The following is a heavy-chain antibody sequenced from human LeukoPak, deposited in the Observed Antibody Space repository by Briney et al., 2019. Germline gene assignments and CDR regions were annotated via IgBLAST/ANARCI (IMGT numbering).Heavy chain of an antibody. J-gene: IGHJ4*02. V-gene: IGHV3-30*03. CDR1: GFTFSSYG. CDR2: ISYDGSNK. CDR3: ARSYSSSSED. Sequence: AGGSLRLSCAASGFTFSSYGMHWVRQAPGKGLEWVAVISYDGSNKYYADSVKGRFTISRDNSKNTLYLQMNSLRAEDTAVYYCARSYSSSSEDWGQGTLVTVPS. D-gene: IGHD6-6*01.